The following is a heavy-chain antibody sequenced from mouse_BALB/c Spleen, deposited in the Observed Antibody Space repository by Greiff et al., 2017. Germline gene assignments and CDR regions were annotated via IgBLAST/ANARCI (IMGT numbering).Heavy chain of an antibody. J-gene: IGHJ2*01. CDR1: GYTFTSYW. CDR3: ARFTTTAFDY. V-gene: IGHV1-87*01. Sequence: QVQLQQSGAELARPGASVKLSCKASGYTFTSYWMQWVKQRPGPGLEWIGAIYPGDGDTRYTQKFKGKATLTADKSSSTAYMQLSSLASEDSAVYYFARFTTTAFDYWGQDTTLTVSS. CDR2: IYPGDGDT. D-gene: IGHD1-2*01.